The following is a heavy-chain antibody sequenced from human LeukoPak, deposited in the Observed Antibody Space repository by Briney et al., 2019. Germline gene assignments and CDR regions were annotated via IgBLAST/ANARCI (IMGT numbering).Heavy chain of an antibody. D-gene: IGHD3-3*01. CDR1: GGTFSSYA. J-gene: IGHJ6*02. Sequence: SVKVSCKASGGTFSSYAISWVRQAPGQGLEWMGRIIPILGIANYAQKFQGRVTMTRNTSISTAYMELSSLRSEDTAVYYCARVGAPHYDFWSGYYRDYYYYGMDVWGQGTTVTVSS. V-gene: IGHV1-69*04. CDR2: IIPILGIA. CDR3: ARVGAPHYDFWSGYYRDYYYYGMDV.